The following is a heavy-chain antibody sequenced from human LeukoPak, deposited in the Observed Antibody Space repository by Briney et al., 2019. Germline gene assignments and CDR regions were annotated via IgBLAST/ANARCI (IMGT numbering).Heavy chain of an antibody. D-gene: IGHD3-3*01. J-gene: IGHJ4*02. CDR2: ISSSSSYI. CDR3: ARDELWSGSAVGY. Sequence: GGSLRLSCAASGFTFSSYTMSWVRQAPGKGLEWVSSISSSSSYIYYADSVKGRFTISRDNAKNSLYLQMNSLRAEDTAVYYCARDELWSGSAVGYWGQGTLVTVSS. V-gene: IGHV3-21*06. CDR1: GFTFSSYT.